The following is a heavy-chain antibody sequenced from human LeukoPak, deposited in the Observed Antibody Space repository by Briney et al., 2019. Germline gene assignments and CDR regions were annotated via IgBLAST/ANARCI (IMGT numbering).Heavy chain of an antibody. CDR3: ARDPYYYDSSGYYYGY. V-gene: IGHV1-69*05. J-gene: IGHJ4*02. CDR2: IIPIFGTA. CDR1: GGTFSSCA. D-gene: IGHD3-22*01. Sequence: ASVKVSCKASGGTFSSCAISWVRQAPGQGLEWMGRIIPIFGTANYAQKFQGRVTITTDESTSTAYMELSSLRSEDTAVYYCARDPYYYDSSGYYYGYWGQGTLVTVSS.